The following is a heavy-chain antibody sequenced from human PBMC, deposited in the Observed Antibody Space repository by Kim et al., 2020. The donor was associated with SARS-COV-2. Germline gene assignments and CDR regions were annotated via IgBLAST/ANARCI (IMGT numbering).Heavy chain of an antibody. CDR1: GFTFSSYA. D-gene: IGHD3-3*01. CDR3: ARALNFWSGYYTGMDY. Sequence: GGSLRLSCAASGFTFSSYAMHWVRQAPGKGLEYVSAISSNGGSTYYANSVKGRFTISRDNSKNTLYLQMGSLRAEDMAVYYCARALNFWSGYYTGMDYWGQGTLVTVSS. J-gene: IGHJ4*02. CDR2: ISSNGGST. V-gene: IGHV3-64*01.